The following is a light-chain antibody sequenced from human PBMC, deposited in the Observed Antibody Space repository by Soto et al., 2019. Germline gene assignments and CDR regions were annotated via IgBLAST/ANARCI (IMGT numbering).Light chain of an antibody. CDR2: GAS. Sequence: EIVMTQSPATLSVSPGERATLSCRASQSVGSSLAWYQRKPGQAPRLLIYGASTRATGIPDRFSGSGSGTDFTLTIRRLEPEDFAVYYCQQYGSSPPFTFGQGTTVDIK. J-gene: IGKJ1*01. V-gene: IGKV3-20*01. CDR1: QSVGSS. CDR3: QQYGSSPPFT.